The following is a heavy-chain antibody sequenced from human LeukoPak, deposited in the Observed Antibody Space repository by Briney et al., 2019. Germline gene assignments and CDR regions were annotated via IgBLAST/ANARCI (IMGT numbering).Heavy chain of an antibody. CDR2: ISSSSSYI. CDR3: ARDWDYYGSGSFPIDY. V-gene: IGHV3-21*01. Sequence: GGSLRLSCAASGFTFSSYSMNWVRQAPGKGLEWVSSISSSSSYIYYADSVKGRFTISRDNAKNSLYLQMNSLRAEDTAVYYCARDWDYYGSGSFPIDYWGQGTLVTVSS. CDR1: GFTFSSYS. D-gene: IGHD3-10*01. J-gene: IGHJ4*02.